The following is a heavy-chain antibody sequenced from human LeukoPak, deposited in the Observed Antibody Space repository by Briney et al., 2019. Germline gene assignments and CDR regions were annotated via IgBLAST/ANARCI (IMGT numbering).Heavy chain of an antibody. CDR2: IVVGSGNT. D-gene: IGHD1-1*01. CDR3: ATDDVTTGTKTALGY. Sequence: SVTVSFTASGFTFTSSAVQWVRQARGQGLEWIGWIVVGSGNTNYAQKFQERVTINRDMSTSTAYMELSSLRSEDTAVYYCATDDVTTGTKTALGYWGQGTLVTVSS. J-gene: IGHJ4*02. CDR1: GFTFTSSA. V-gene: IGHV1-58*01.